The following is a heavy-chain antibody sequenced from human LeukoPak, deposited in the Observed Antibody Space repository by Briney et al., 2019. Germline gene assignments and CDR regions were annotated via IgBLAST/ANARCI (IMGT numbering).Heavy chain of an antibody. CDR2: ISGSGGTT. Sequence: GGSLRLSCAASGSTFSSYAISWVRQAPGKGLEWVSTISGSGGTTYHADPVKGRFTISRDNSKNTLYLQMNSLRVEDTAVYYCAKESPQFDYWGQGTLVTVSS. J-gene: IGHJ4*02. CDR1: GSTFSSYA. CDR3: AKESPQFDY. V-gene: IGHV3-23*01.